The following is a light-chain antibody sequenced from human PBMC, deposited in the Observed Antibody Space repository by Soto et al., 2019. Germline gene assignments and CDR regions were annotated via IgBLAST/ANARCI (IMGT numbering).Light chain of an antibody. CDR1: SSDVGRYNY. V-gene: IGLV2-11*01. Sequence: QSALTQPRSVSGSPGQSVTSSCTGTSSDVGRYNYVSWYQHHPGTAPKVMISDVSERPSGVPDRFSGSKSGNTASLTISGLQAEDEADYYCCSYAGSPRFVFGTGTKVTV. J-gene: IGLJ1*01. CDR2: DVS. CDR3: CSYAGSPRFV.